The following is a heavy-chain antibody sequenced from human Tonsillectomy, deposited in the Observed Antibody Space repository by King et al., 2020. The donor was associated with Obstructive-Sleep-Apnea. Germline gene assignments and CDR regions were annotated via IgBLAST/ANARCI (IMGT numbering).Heavy chain of an antibody. CDR3: ARINPYGALGRDTSPFDY. J-gene: IGHJ4*02. D-gene: IGHD3-10*01. CDR1: GFSLSNARMG. Sequence: VTLKESGPVLVKPTETLTLTCTVSGFSLSNARMGVSWIRQPPGKALEWLAHIFSNDEKSCSTSLKSRLTISKDTSKSQVVLTMTNMDPVDTATYYCARINPYGALGRDTSPFDYWGQGTLVTVSS. V-gene: IGHV2-26*01. CDR2: IFSNDEK.